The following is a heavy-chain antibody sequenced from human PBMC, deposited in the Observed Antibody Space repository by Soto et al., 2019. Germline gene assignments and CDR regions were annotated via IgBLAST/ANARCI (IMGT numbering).Heavy chain of an antibody. CDR3: AKGIGTYYYYGMDV. J-gene: IGHJ6*02. Sequence: GGSRRLSCAASGFTFSSYAMSWVRQAPGKGLEWVSAISGSGGSTYYADSVKGRFTISRDNSKNTLYLQMNSLRAEDTAVYYCAKGIGTYYYYGMDVWGQGTTVTVSS. CDR2: ISGSGGST. CDR1: GFTFSSYA. V-gene: IGHV3-23*01. D-gene: IGHD2-21*01.